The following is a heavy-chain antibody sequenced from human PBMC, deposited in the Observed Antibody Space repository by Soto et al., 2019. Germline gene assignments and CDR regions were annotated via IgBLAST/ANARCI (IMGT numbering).Heavy chain of an antibody. D-gene: IGHD3-10*02. J-gene: IGHJ3*02. CDR1: GFTFSTYA. Sequence: GGSLRLSCAASGFTFSTYAMSWVRQAPGKGLEWVSGISGRDDTTYYADSVKCRFTISRDNSKNTLYLQVNSLRADDTAVYFCAKCSGTDGRNAFDIWGQGTLVTVSS. V-gene: IGHV3-23*01. CDR3: AKCSGTDGRNAFDI. CDR2: ISGRDDTT.